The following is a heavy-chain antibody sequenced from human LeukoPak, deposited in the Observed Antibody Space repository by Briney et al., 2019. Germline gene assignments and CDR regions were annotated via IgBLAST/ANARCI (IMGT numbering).Heavy chain of an antibody. D-gene: IGHD2-15*01. CDR1: GFTFSSNA. V-gene: IGHV3-30*04. Sequence: GRSLRLSCAASGFTFSSNAMHWVRQAPGKGLEWVAVISYDGSNKYYADSVKGRFTISRDNSKNTLYLQMNSLRAEDTAVYYCARGPGYCSGGSCYYYYYMDVWGKGTTVTVSS. CDR3: ARGPGYCSGGSCYYYYYMDV. CDR2: ISYDGSNK. J-gene: IGHJ6*03.